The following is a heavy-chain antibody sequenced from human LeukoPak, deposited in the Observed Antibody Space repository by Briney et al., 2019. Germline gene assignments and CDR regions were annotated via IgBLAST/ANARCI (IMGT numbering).Heavy chain of an antibody. Sequence: GGSLRLSCAASGFTVSSNYMSWVRQAPGKGLEWVSVIYSGGSTYYADPVKGRFTISRDNSKNTLYLQMNSLRAEDTAVYYCARIAAAGTDFDYWGQGTLVTVSS. J-gene: IGHJ4*02. D-gene: IGHD6-13*01. CDR1: GFTVSSNY. V-gene: IGHV3-66*02. CDR2: IYSGGST. CDR3: ARIAAAGTDFDY.